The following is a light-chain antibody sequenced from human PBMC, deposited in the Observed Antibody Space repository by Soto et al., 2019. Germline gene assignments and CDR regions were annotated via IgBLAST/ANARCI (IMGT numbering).Light chain of an antibody. J-gene: IGKJ4*01. CDR2: DAS. CDR3: LQQNSYP. V-gene: IGKV3-11*01. Sequence: EIVLTQSPATLSLSPGERATLSCRASQSVSSYLAWYQQKPCQAPRLLIYDASNRAFRIPARYSGSGSGTDCTLTISSLEHQDIAIYYCLQQNSYPFGGGTQVEIK. CDR1: QSVSSY.